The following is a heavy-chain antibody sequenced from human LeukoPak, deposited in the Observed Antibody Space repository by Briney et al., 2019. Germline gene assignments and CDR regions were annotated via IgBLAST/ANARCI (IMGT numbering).Heavy chain of an antibody. V-gene: IGHV3-23*01. J-gene: IGHJ4*02. CDR2: ISGSGGST. D-gene: IGHD1-20*01. CDR1: GFSFTTHA. Sequence: GGSLRLSCVASGFSFTTHAMGWVRQAPGKGLEWVSHISGSGGSTKYSGSVKGRFTISRDNSKNTLYLQMDSLRVEDTALYYCSRDRGISGEWGQGTLVTVSS. CDR3: SRDRGISGE.